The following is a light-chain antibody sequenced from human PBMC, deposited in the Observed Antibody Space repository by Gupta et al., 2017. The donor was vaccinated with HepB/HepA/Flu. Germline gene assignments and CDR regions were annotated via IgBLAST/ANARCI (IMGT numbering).Light chain of an antibody. V-gene: IGKV1-39*01. J-gene: IGKJ4*01. CDR1: QSISSY. Sequence: DIQMTQSPSSLSASVGDRVTITCRASQSISSYLNWYQQKPGKAPKLLIYAASSLQSGVPSRFSGSGSETDFTLTISSLQPEDFATYYCQQSYSTPPTFGGGTKAEIK. CDR3: QQSYSTPPT. CDR2: AAS.